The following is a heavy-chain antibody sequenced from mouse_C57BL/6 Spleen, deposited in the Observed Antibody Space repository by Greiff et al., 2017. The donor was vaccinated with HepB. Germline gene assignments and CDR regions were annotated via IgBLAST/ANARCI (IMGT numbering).Heavy chain of an antibody. CDR2: IYPGSGST. V-gene: IGHV1-55*01. D-gene: IGHD1-1*01. CDR3: ARDYYAGSYWYFDV. Sequence: QVQLQQSGAELVKPGASVKMSCKASGYTFTSYWITWVKQRPGQGLEWIGDIYPGSGSTNYNEKFKSKATLTVDTSSSTAYMQLSSLTSEDSAVYYCARDYYAGSYWYFDVWGTGTTVTVSS. CDR1: GYTFTSYW. J-gene: IGHJ1*03.